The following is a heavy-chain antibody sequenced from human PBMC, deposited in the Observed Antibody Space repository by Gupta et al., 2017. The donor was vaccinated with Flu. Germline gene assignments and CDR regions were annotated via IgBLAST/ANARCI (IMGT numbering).Heavy chain of an antibody. J-gene: IGHJ5*02. V-gene: IGHV1-3*01. D-gene: IGHD2-15*01. CDR3: ARVPSSRFSTWFDP. Sequence: VQSGAEVKKPGASVKVSCKASGYVFTSYSIHWVRQAPGQRLEWMGWINVGNGNTKYSQKFQGRVTISRDTSASTAYMELSSLRSEDTAVYYCARVPSSRFSTWFDPWGRGTLVNVSS. CDR2: INVGNGNT. CDR1: GYVFTSYS.